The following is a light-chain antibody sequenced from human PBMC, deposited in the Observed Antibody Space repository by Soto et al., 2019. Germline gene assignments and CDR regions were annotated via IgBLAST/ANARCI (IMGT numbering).Light chain of an antibody. CDR2: AAS. CDR1: QSISSY. Sequence: DIQMTESPSSLSGYVGDRVRITCRASQSISSYLNWYQQKPGKAPNLLIYAASSLQSGVPSRFSGSGSGTDFTLTISSLQPEDFATYYCQQSYSTPRTFGQGTKVDIK. CDR3: QQSYSTPRT. J-gene: IGKJ1*01. V-gene: IGKV1-39*01.